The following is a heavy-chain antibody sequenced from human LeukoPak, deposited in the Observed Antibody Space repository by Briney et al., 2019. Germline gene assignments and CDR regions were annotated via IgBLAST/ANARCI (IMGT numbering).Heavy chain of an antibody. D-gene: IGHD5-24*01. J-gene: IGHJ6*02. CDR1: GGTFSSYA. V-gene: IGHV1-69*04. CDR3: ARAEMATMGYYGMDV. CDR2: IIPILGIA. Sequence: GASVKVSCKASGGTFSSYAISWVRQAPGQGLEWMGRIIPILGIANYAQKFQGRVTITADKSTSTAYMELSSLRSEDTAVYYCARAEMATMGYYGMDVWGQGTTVTVSS.